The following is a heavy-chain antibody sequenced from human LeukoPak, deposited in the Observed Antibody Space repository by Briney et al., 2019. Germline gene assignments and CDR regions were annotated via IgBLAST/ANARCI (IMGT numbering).Heavy chain of an antibody. CDR1: GYTFTSYG. V-gene: IGHV1-18*01. CDR3: AREFFGVVTTYYFDY. Sequence: ASVKVSCKASGYTFTSYGISWVRQAPGQGLEWMGWISAYNGNTNYAQKLQSRVTMTRDTSTSTVYMELSSLRSEDTAVYYCAREFFGVVTTYYFDYWGQGTLVTVSS. D-gene: IGHD3-3*01. CDR2: ISAYNGNT. J-gene: IGHJ4*02.